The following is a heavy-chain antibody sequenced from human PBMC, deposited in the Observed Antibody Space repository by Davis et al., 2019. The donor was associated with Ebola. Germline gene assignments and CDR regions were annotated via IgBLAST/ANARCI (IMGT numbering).Heavy chain of an antibody. Sequence: GESLKISCAASGFTFSSYWMSWVRQAPGKGLEWVANIKQDGSEKYYVDSVKGRFTIPRDNAKNSLYLQMNSLRAEDTAVYYCARDNDILTGSPDYGMDVWGQGTTVTVSS. CDR1: GFTFSSYW. CDR3: ARDNDILTGSPDYGMDV. D-gene: IGHD3-9*01. CDR2: IKQDGSEK. V-gene: IGHV3-7*01. J-gene: IGHJ6*02.